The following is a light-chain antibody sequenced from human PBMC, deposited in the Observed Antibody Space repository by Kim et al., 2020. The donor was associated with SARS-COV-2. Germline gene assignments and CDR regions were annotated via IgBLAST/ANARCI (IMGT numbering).Light chain of an antibody. CDR1: QRVGTR. J-gene: IGKJ5*01. CDR2: DAS. CDR3: QQRGSWPPIT. V-gene: IGKV3-11*01. Sequence: SPGGSGTLSCRASQRVGTRLAWYQQKPGQAPRPLIFDASTRATGIPARFSGSGSGTNFTLTISSLEPEDFAVYYCQQRGSWPPITFGQGTRLEIK.